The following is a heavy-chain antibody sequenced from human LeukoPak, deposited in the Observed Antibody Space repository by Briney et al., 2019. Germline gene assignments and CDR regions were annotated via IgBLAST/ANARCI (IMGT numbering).Heavy chain of an antibody. V-gene: IGHV3-23*01. D-gene: IGHD3-10*01. Sequence: PGGSLRLSCAASGFTFSSYAMSWVRQAPGKGLEWVSAISGSGGSTYYADSVKGRFTIFRDNSKNTLYLQMNSLRAEDTAVYYCARHSRGVLYYYYGMDVWGQGTTVTVSS. J-gene: IGHJ6*02. CDR1: GFTFSSYA. CDR2: ISGSGGST. CDR3: ARHSRGVLYYYYGMDV.